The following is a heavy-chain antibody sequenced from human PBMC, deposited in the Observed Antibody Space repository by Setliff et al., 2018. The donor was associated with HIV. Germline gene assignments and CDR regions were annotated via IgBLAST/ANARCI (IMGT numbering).Heavy chain of an antibody. CDR2: IYHSVIT. Sequence: SETLSLPCAVSGYSISSGYYWGWIRQPPGKGLEWIGSIYHSVITYYNPSLKSRVTISVDTSKNQFSLKLSSVTAADTAVYYCARSRPFFDIWGQGTMVTVSS. J-gene: IGHJ3*02. CDR1: GYSISSGYY. CDR3: ARSRPFFDI. V-gene: IGHV4-38-2*01.